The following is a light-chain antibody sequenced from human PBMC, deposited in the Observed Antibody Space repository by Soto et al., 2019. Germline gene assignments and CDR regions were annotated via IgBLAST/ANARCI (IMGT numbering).Light chain of an antibody. V-gene: IGKV2-30*02. CDR3: MQGTQWPYT. CDR1: QSLVHSDGNTH. CDR2: KVS. Sequence: VVMTQSPLSLPVTLGQPASISCRSSQSLVHSDGNTHLNWFQQRPGQSPRRLICKVSNRDSRIPYRFSGSASGTDFTLKISRVEAEDVGVYYCMQGTQWPYTFGQGTKLEIK. J-gene: IGKJ2*01.